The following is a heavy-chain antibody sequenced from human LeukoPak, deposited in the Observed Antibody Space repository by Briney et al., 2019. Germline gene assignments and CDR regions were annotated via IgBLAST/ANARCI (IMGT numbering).Heavy chain of an antibody. V-gene: IGHV3-21*01. J-gene: IGHJ6*03. CDR1: GFAFSYFN. Sequence: PGGSLRLSCAASGFAFSYFNLNWVRQAPGKGLEWVASISSKSGYIYYADSVGGRFTISRDNAKNSLYLRLNSLRVEDTAVYYCAREDIVVVPAAYSSSSVYYYYYMDVWGKGTTVTVSS. CDR3: AREDIVVVPAAYSSSSVYYYYYMDV. D-gene: IGHD2-2*01. CDR2: ISSKSGYI.